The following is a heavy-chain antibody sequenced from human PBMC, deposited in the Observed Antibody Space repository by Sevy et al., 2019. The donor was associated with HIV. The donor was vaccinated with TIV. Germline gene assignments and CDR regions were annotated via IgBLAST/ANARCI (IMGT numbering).Heavy chain of an antibody. Sequence: GGSLRLSCAASGFTFTTYWMIWIRQAPGKGLEWVANINRAGTQKYYAYSLKDRFTISRDNAENSLYLQMDSLGAEDTALYYCARESSGPSVVDLWGQGTLVTVSS. CDR1: GFTFTTYW. J-gene: IGHJ5*02. CDR3: ARESSGPSVVDL. V-gene: IGHV3-7*01. CDR2: INRAGTQK. D-gene: IGHD3-22*01.